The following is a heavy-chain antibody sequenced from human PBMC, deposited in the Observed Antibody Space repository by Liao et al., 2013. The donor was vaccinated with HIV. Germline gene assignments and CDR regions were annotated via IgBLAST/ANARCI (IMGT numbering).Heavy chain of an antibody. CDR3: ARGSLMKKSIDF. CDR1: GGSISSGPYY. CDR2: ISTSGST. D-gene: IGHD2-8*01. J-gene: IGHJ4*02. Sequence: QVQLQESGPGLVKPSQTLSLTCAVSGGSISSGPYYWSWIRQPAGKGLEWIGRISTSGSTNNNPSLKSRVTISVDTSKNQFSLKLSSVTAADTAVYYCARGSLMKKSIDFWGQGTWSPSPQ. V-gene: IGHV4-61*02.